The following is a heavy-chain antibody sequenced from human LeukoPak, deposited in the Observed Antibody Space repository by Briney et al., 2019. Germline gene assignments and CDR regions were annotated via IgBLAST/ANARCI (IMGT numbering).Heavy chain of an antibody. CDR1: GFTFSNYG. V-gene: IGHV3-30*18. J-gene: IGHJ4*02. D-gene: IGHD3-16*02. CDR2: ISYDGSNE. Sequence: GSLRLSCAASGFTFSNYGMHWVRQAPGKGLEWVAVISYDGSNEYYADSVKGRFTISRDNSKNTLYLQMNSLRAEDTAVYYCAKDLSVAYWGQGTLVTVSS. CDR3: AKDLSVAY.